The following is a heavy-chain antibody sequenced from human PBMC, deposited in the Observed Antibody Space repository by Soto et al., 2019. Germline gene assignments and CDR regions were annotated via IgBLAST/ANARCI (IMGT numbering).Heavy chain of an antibody. D-gene: IGHD3-22*01. CDR1: GFTFSSYG. CDR3: ARXLGDSSGYYYYYYGMDV. V-gene: IGHV3-33*01. CDR2: IWYDGSNK. J-gene: IGHJ6*02. Sequence: PGGSLRLSCAASGFTFSSYGMHWVRQAPGKGLEWAAVIWYDGSNKYYADSVKGRFTISRDNSKNTLYLQMNSLRAEDTAVYYCARXLGDSSGYYYYYYGMDVWGQGTTVTVSS.